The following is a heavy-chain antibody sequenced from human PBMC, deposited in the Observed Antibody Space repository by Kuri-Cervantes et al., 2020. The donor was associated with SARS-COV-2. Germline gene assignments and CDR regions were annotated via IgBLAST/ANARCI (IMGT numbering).Heavy chain of an antibody. Sequence: SETLSLTCTVSGGSISSYYWSWIRQPPGKGLEWIGYIYYSGSTYYNPSLKSRVTISVDTSKNQFSLKLSFVTAADTAVYYCARRSTSITIFGVVNINPFDYWGQGTLVTVFS. J-gene: IGHJ4*02. CDR1: GGSISSYY. D-gene: IGHD3-3*01. CDR2: IYYSGST. V-gene: IGHV4-59*04. CDR3: ARRSTSITIFGVVNINPFDY.